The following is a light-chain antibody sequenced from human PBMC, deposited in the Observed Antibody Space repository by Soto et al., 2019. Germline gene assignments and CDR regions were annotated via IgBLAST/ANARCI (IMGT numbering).Light chain of an antibody. Sequence: QSVLTQPASVSGCPGQSITISCTGTSSDVGSYNLVSWYQQHPGKAPKLMIYEVSKRPSGVSNRFSGSKSGNTASLTISGLQAEDEADYYCCSYAGSSXSLYVFGTGXKATV. J-gene: IGLJ1*01. CDR2: EVS. V-gene: IGLV2-23*02. CDR1: SSDVGSYNL. CDR3: CSYAGSSXSLYV.